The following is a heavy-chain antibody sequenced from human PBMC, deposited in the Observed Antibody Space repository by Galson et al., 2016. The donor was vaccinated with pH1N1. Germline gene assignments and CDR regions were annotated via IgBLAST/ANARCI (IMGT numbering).Heavy chain of an antibody. D-gene: IGHD6-13*01. V-gene: IGHV3-33*01. Sequence: SLRLSCAASGFHVRNYGMHWVRQAPGKGLEWVAVIWYDGSNKYYVYSVKGRFPISRDNSKNTLFLEMNSLRAGDTAVYYLAGDWPQLVPSYFYIDVWGTGTTVTVSS. J-gene: IGHJ6*03. CDR1: GFHVRNYG. CDR2: IWYDGSNK. CDR3: AGDWPQLVPSYFYIDV.